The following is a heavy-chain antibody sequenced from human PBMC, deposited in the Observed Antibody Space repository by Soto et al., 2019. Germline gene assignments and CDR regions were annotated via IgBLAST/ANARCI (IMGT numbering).Heavy chain of an antibody. Sequence: QLQLQESGPGLVKPSETLSLTCTVSGGSISSSSYYWGWIRQPPGKGLEWIGSIYYSGSTYHNPSLKIRVTISVDTSKNQFSLKLSSVTAADTAVYYCARLPLPAAILGVGYYFDYWGQGTLVTVSS. D-gene: IGHD2-2*02. V-gene: IGHV4-39*01. CDR3: ARLPLPAAILGVGYYFDY. CDR2: IYYSGST. CDR1: GGSISSSSYY. J-gene: IGHJ4*02.